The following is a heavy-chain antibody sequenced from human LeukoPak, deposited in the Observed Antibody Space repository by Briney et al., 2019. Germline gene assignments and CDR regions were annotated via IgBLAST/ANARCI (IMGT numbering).Heavy chain of an antibody. CDR1: GFTFSSYA. D-gene: IGHD3-3*01. J-gene: IGHJ4*02. CDR3: GKFGRITIFGVDDY. Sequence: GGSLRLSCAVSGFTFSSYAMNWVRQAPGKGLEWVSAISGSGGSTYYADSVKGRSTISRDNSKNTLYLQMNSLRAEDTAVYYCGKFGRITIFGVDDYWGQGTLVTVSS. CDR2: ISGSGGST. V-gene: IGHV3-23*01.